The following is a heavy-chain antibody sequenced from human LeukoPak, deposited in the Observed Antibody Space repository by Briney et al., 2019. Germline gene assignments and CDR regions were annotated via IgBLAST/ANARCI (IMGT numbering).Heavy chain of an antibody. CDR1: GGSISSYY. J-gene: IGHJ3*02. V-gene: IGHV4-59*12. D-gene: IGHD3-22*01. CDR2: IYYSGST. Sequence: SETLSLTCTVSGGSISSYYWSWIRQPPGKGLEWIGYIYYSGSTNYNPSLKSRVTISVDTSKNQFSLKLSSVTAADTAVYYCARFVSYYYDSSGPDAFDIWGQGTMVTVSS. CDR3: ARFVSYYYDSSGPDAFDI.